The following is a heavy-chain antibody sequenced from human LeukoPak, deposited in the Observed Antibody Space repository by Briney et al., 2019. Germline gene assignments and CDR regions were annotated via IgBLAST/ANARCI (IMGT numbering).Heavy chain of an antibody. CDR1: GFTFSDYA. D-gene: IGHD7-27*01. CDR3: VSRAGSPWGPFDD. CDR2: ISRGGVIT. Sequence: GGSLRLSCAASGFTFSDYAINWVRQAPGKGLEWVSSISRGGVITYYADSVKGRFTISRDNSNNTLYLHMNSLRAEDAAVYYCVSRAGSPWGPFDDWGQGTLVTVSS. J-gene: IGHJ4*02. V-gene: IGHV3-23*01.